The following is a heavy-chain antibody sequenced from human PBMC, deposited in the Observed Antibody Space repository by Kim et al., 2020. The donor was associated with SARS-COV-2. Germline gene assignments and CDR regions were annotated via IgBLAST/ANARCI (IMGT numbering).Heavy chain of an antibody. CDR1: GGSISSYY. V-gene: IGHV4-59*01. J-gene: IGHJ5*02. CDR3: ARVALGYCGSTSCHNGFDP. D-gene: IGHD2-2*01. CDR2: IYYSGST. Sequence: SETLSLTCTVSGGSISSYYWSWIRQPPGKGLEWIGYIYYSGSTNYNPSLKSRVTISLDTSKNQFSLKLSSVTAADTAVYYCARVALGYCGSTSCHNGFDPWGQGNPGTLSP.